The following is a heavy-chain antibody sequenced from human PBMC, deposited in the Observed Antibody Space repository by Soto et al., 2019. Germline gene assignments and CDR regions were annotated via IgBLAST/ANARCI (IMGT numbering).Heavy chain of an antibody. V-gene: IGHV4-39*07. D-gene: IGHD3-22*01. J-gene: IGHJ5*02. CDR1: GGSISSSSYY. CDR2: IYYSGST. CDR3: ARVLDSSGSSWFDP. Sequence: SETLSLTCTVSGGSISSSSYYWGWIRQPPGKGLEWIGSIYYSGSTYYNPSLKSRVTISVDTSKNQFSLKLSSVTAADTAVYYCARVLDSSGSSWFDPWGQGALVTVSS.